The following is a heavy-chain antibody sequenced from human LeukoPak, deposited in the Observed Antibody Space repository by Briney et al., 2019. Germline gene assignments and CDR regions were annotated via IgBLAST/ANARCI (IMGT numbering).Heavy chain of an antibody. CDR3: ARRGSWGSGLDY. V-gene: IGHV6-1*01. J-gene: IGHJ4*02. D-gene: IGHD7-27*01. CDR1: GDSFSSNSVT. CDR2: TYYRSKWYN. Sequence: SQTLSLTCAMSGDSFSSNSVTWNWIRQSPSRGLEWLGRTYYRSKWYNDYAVSVKSRITINPDTSRNQFSLQLNSVTPEDMAVYYCARRGSWGSGLDYWGQGTLVTVSS.